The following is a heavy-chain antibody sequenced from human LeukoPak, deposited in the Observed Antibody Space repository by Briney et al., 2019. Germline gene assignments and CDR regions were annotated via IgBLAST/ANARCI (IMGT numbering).Heavy chain of an antibody. Sequence: SETLSLTCTVSGGSISSYYWSWIRQPPGKGLEWIGYIYYSGSTNYNPSLKSRVTISVDTSKNQFSLKLSSVIAADTAAYYCARDPSSGWNDAFDIWGQGTMVTVSS. CDR3: ARDPSSGWNDAFDI. D-gene: IGHD6-19*01. V-gene: IGHV4-59*01. CDR1: GGSISSYY. J-gene: IGHJ3*02. CDR2: IYYSGST.